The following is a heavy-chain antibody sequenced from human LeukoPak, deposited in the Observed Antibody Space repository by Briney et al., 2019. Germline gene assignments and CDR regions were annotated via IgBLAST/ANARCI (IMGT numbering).Heavy chain of an antibody. CDR2: IYPGDSDT. V-gene: IGHV5-51*01. CDR3: ARLYYYDSSGYYLTYYFDY. CDR1: GYSFTSYW. J-gene: IGHJ4*02. D-gene: IGHD3-22*01. Sequence: GESLKISCKGSGYSFTSYWIGWVRQMPGKGLEWMGSIYPGDSDTRYSPSFQGQVTISADKSISTAYLQWSSLKASDTAMYYCARLYYYDSSGYYLTYYFDYWGQGTLVTVSS.